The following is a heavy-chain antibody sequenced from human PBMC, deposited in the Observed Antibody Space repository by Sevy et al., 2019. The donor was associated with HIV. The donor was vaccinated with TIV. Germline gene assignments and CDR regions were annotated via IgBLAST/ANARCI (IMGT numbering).Heavy chain of an antibody. V-gene: IGHV4-59*08. CDR2: LYYSGIT. D-gene: IGHD4-17*01. CDR1: GDSISSYY. CDR3: ARGLAYYFDF. J-gene: IGHJ4*02. Sequence: SETLSLTCSLSGDSISSYYSTWVRQPPGKGLEWIGYLYYSGITNYNPSLKSRVTISVDTSKNQFSLKLTSVTAADTAVYYCARGLAYYFDFWGQGTLVTVSS.